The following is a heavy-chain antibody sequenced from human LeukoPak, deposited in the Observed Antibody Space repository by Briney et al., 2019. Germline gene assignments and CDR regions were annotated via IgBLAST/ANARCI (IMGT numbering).Heavy chain of an antibody. CDR2: ISSNGHRT. Sequence: GGSLRLSCSASGFTFSNYAMHWVRQAPGKGLEHVSVISSNGHRTYYADSVKGRFTISRDNSKNTLYLQMNSLRAEDTAVYYCARDKYSSSSYYFDYWGQGTLVTVSS. CDR1: GFTFSNYA. V-gene: IGHV3-64*04. CDR3: ARDKYSSSSYYFDY. D-gene: IGHD6-6*01. J-gene: IGHJ4*02.